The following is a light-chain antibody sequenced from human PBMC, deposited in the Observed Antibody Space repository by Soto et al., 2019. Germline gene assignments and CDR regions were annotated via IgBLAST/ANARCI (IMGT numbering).Light chain of an antibody. V-gene: IGLV2-14*01. CDR3: SSYTSSSTLLNV. CDR2: DVS. CDR1: SSDVGGYNY. Sequence: QSVLAQPASVSGSTGQSITITCTGTSSDVGGYNYVSWYQQHPGKAPKLMIYDVSNRPSGVSNRFSGSKSGNTASLTISGLQAEDEADYYCSSYTSSSTLLNVFGTGTKVTVL. J-gene: IGLJ1*01.